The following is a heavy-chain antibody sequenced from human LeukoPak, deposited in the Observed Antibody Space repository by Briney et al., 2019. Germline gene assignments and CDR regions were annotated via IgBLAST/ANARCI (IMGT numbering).Heavy chain of an antibody. V-gene: IGHV4-59*08. D-gene: IGHD1-1*01. Sequence: PSETLSLTCTVSGGSISSYYWSWIRQPPGKGLEWIGYIYYSGSTNYNPSLESRVTISVDTSKNQFSLKLSSVTAADTAVYYCVSTTGTVPKYDYWGQGTLVTVSS. CDR1: GGSISSYY. CDR3: VSTTGTVPKYDY. J-gene: IGHJ4*02. CDR2: IYYSGST.